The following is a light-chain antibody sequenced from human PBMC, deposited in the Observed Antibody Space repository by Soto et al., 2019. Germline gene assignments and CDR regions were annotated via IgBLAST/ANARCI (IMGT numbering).Light chain of an antibody. CDR3: QQYDNWPIT. Sequence: ERGMTQSPATLSVSPGERATLSCRASQSVSSNLAWYQQKPGHAPRLFIYGASTRATAIPPRFSGSGSGTEFTLTISSLQSEDFAVYYCQQYDNWPITFGQGTRLEI. CDR2: GAS. J-gene: IGKJ5*01. V-gene: IGKV3-15*01. CDR1: QSVSSN.